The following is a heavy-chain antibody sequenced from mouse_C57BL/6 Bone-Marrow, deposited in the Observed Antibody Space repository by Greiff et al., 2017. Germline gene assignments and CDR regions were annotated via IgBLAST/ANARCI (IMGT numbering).Heavy chain of an antibody. D-gene: IGHD3-3*01. V-gene: IGHV1-81*01. CDR1: GYTFTSYG. CDR2: IYPRSGNT. CDR3: ARREGPGYFDY. Sequence: VMLVESGAELARPGASVKLSCKASGYTFTSYGISWVKQRTGQGLEWIGEIYPRSGNTYYNEKFKGKATLTADKSSSTAYMELRSLTSEDSAVYFCARREGPGYFDYWGQGTTLTVSS. J-gene: IGHJ2*01.